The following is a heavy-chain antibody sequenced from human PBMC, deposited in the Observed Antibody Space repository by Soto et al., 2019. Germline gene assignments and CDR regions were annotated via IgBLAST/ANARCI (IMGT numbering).Heavy chain of an antibody. D-gene: IGHD6-19*01. V-gene: IGHV3-23*01. J-gene: IGHJ4*02. Sequence: EVQLLESGGGLVQPGGSLRLSCAASGFTISNYAMGWVRQAPGKGLEWVSSLSGSGDNTYYADSVKGRVTISRDNSRDNSKNTLYLQINSLRAEDTAVYYCTRGRGWYTFDYWGQGTLVTVSS. CDR3: TRGRGWYTFDY. CDR1: GFTISNYA. CDR2: LSGSGDNT.